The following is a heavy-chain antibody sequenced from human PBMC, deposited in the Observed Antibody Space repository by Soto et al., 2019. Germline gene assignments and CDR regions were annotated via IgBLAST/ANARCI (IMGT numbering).Heavy chain of an antibody. Sequence: GASVKVSCKASGYTFTSYAMHWVRQAPGQRLEWMGIINPADDNTNYAQKFQGRLTMTRDTSTSTVYMELSSLRSEDTAVYYCARTFVFWIHRRCYFAFWGQGPPVTVSS. CDR1: GYTFTSYA. J-gene: IGHJ4*02. D-gene: IGHD3-3*01. CDR2: INPADDNT. V-gene: IGHV1-46*01. CDR3: ARTFVFWIHRRCYFAF.